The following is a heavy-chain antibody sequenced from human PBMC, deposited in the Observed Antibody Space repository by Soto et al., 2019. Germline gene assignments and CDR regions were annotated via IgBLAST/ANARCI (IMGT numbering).Heavy chain of an antibody. CDR1: GGSISSGDYY. D-gene: IGHD5-18*01. CDR2: IYYSGST. J-gene: IGHJ6*02. CDR3: ARPRGYSYGVYYSGMDV. Sequence: SETLSLTCTVSGGSISSGDYYRSWIRQPPGKGLEWIGYIYYSGSTYYNPSLKSRVTISVDTSKNQFSLKLSSVTAADTAVYYCARPRGYSYGVYYSGMDVWGQGTTVTVSS. V-gene: IGHV4-30-4*01.